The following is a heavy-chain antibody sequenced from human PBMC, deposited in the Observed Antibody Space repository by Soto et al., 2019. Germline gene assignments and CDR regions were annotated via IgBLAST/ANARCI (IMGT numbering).Heavy chain of an antibody. CDR3: ARSTIFGVVITHYYYYGMDV. V-gene: IGHV3-48*03. D-gene: IGHD3-3*01. CDR2: ISSSGSTI. Sequence: GESLKISCAASGFTFSSYEMNWVRQAPGKGLEWVSYISSSGSTIYYADSVKGRFTISRDNAKNSLYLQMNSLRAEDTAVYYCARSTIFGVVITHYYYYGMDVWGQGTTVTVSS. CDR1: GFTFSSYE. J-gene: IGHJ6*02.